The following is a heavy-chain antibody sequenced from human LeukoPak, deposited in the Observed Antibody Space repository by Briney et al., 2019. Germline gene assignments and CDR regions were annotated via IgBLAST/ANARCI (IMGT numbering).Heavy chain of an antibody. D-gene: IGHD3-10*01. CDR2: ISATGFTT. Sequence: GGSLRLSCAASGFTFTSYTVSWVRQPPGKGLEWISVISATGFTTYHTDSVKGRFTICRDNSKNMLYLQMNSLRAEDTAVYYCAKDRDSGSGYYTWGLFDAWGQGTLVTVSS. CDR3: AKDRDSGSGYYTWGLFDA. V-gene: IGHV3-23*01. J-gene: IGHJ5*02. CDR1: GFTFTSYT.